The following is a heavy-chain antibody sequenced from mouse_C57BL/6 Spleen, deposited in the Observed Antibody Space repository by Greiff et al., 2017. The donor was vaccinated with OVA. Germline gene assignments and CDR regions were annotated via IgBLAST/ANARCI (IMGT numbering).Heavy chain of an antibody. CDR3: AREGERYAMDY. CDR1: GYTFTSYW. CDR2: IYPGSGST. V-gene: IGHV1-55*01. Sequence: VQLQQSGAELVKPGASVKMSCKASGYTFTSYWITWVKQRPGQGLEWIGDIYPGSGSTNYNEKFKSKATLTVDTSSSTAYMQLSSLTSEDSAVYYCAREGERYAMDYWGQGTSVTVSS. J-gene: IGHJ4*01.